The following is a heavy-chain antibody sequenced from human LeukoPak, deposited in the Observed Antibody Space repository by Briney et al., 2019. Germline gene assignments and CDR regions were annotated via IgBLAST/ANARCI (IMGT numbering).Heavy chain of an antibody. J-gene: IGHJ4*02. D-gene: IGHD4-23*01. CDR2: IRYDGSDK. CDR3: AKDLAYYGGNLDS. CDR1: GFIFSSKG. V-gene: IGHV3-30*02. Sequence: GGPLRLXCAASGFIFSSKGMHWVRQAPGKGLEWVAFIRYDGSDKYYADSVKGRFTISGDNSKGSLYLQMDSLRAEDTAVYYCAKDLAYYGGNLDSWGQGILVTVSS.